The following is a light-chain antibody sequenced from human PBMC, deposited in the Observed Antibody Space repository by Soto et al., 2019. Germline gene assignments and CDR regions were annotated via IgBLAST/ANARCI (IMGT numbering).Light chain of an antibody. V-gene: IGKV3-15*01. Sequence: EIVMTQSPATLSVSPGEGATLSCKASQTVYNNLAWYQQRPGQPPRLLIYDASTRATGISARFSGSGYGTEFTLTISSVQSEDFAVYFCQQCRNWPLTFGGGTKVEIK. CDR3: QQCRNWPLT. CDR1: QTVYNN. J-gene: IGKJ4*01. CDR2: DAS.